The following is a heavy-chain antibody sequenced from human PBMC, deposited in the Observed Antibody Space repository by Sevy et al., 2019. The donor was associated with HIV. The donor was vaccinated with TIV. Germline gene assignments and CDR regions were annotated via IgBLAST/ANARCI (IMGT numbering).Heavy chain of an antibody. J-gene: IGHJ5*01. V-gene: IGHV4-4*07. Sequence: SETLSLTCNVSGRSISTLYWTWIRQPAGKGLEWIGRIHISGSTNYNPSLKSRVTMSGDTSKNQFFLKMTSVTAADTAIYYCASGPRGWFDSWGQGTPVTVSS. CDR2: IHISGST. CDR1: GRSISTLY. CDR3: ASGPRGWFDS.